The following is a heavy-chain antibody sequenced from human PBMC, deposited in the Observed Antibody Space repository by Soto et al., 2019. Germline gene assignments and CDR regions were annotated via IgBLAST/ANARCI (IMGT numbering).Heavy chain of an antibody. CDR2: IVPIVGTT. CDR1: GGTFSSYA. CDR3: VRVVAIPGYPDH. V-gene: IGHV1-69*14. Sequence: QVQLVQSGAEVRQPASSVKVSCKTSGGTFSSYAISWVRQAPGQGLEWMGGIVPIVGTTTYAQKFQGRVTITADKATSTAYMQLSRLRSDDTAVYYCVRVVAIPGYPDHWGQGTLVTVSS. J-gene: IGHJ4*02. D-gene: IGHD5-12*01.